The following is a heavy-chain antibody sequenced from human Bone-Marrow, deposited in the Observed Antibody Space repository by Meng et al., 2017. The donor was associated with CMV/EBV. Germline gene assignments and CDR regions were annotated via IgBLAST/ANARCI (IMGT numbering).Heavy chain of an antibody. Sequence: SETLSLTCTVSGGSISSSSYYWGWIRQPPGKGLEWIGSIYYSGSTYYNPALKSRVTISVDTYKNQFSLKLSSVTAADTAVYYCARRTATYFDYWGQGTLVTVSS. CDR3: ARRTATYFDY. CDR1: GGSISSSSYY. V-gene: IGHV4-39*01. CDR2: IYYSGST. J-gene: IGHJ4*02. D-gene: IGHD1-26*01.